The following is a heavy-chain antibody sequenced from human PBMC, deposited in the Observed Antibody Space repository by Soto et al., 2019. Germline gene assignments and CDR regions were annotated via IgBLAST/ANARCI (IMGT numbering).Heavy chain of an antibody. J-gene: IGHJ4*02. CDR1: GYTFTSYD. D-gene: IGHD3-3*01. CDR2: MNPNSCNT. CDR3: ARGITIFGVVSRG. Sequence: QVQLVQSGAEVKKPGASVKISYKASGYTFTSYDINWVRQATGKGVEWMGWMNPNSCNTGYAQKFQGIVTMTRNTSISTAYMELSSLRSEDTAVYYCARGITIFGVVSRGRGQGTLVTVSS. V-gene: IGHV1-8*01.